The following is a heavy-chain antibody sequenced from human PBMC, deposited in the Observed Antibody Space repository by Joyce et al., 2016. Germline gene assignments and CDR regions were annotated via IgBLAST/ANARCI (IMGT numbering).Heavy chain of an antibody. Sequence: EVQLLESGGGLVQPGGSLRLSCAASGFTFTSYAMTWVRQAPGKGLDWVSSISTRGSGTYYTDSVKGRFTISRDNSKNTLYLQMNSLRAEDTALYYCARTSSLFDSWGQGTLVTVSS. CDR2: ISTRGSGT. J-gene: IGHJ4*02. D-gene: IGHD1-1*01. V-gene: IGHV3-23*01. CDR1: GFTFTSYA. CDR3: ARTSSLFDS.